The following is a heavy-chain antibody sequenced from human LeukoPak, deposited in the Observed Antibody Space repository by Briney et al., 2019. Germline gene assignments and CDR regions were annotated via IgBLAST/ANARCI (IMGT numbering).Heavy chain of an antibody. D-gene: IGHD3-16*01. J-gene: IGHJ5*02. V-gene: IGHV4-34*01. CDR3: ARQGASALRNFDP. CDR1: GGSFSGYY. CDR2: INHSGST. Sequence: SETLSLTCAVYGGSFSGYYWSWIRQPPGKGLEWIGEINHSGSTNYNPSLKSRVTISVDTSKNQFSLKLSSVTAADTAVYYCARQGASALRNFDPWGQGTLVTVSS.